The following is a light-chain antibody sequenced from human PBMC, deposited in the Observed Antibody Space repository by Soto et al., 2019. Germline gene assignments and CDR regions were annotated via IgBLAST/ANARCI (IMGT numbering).Light chain of an antibody. CDR1: QSVSKW. V-gene: IGKV1-5*01. Sequence: DSQMTQSPSTLSASVGDRVTITCRASQSVSKWLAWYQQKPGKSPSLLIYDVSTLRSDVPSRFSGGGSGTEFTLIVSSLQPDDFANYYCQQYHAYPYTFGQGTK. J-gene: IGKJ2*01. CDR3: QQYHAYPYT. CDR2: DVS.